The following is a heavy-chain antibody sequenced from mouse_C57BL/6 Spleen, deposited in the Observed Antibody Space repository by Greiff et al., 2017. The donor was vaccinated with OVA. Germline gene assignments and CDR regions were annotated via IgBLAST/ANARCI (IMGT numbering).Heavy chain of an antibody. V-gene: IGHV1-22*01. Sequence: VQLQQSGPELVKPGASVKMSCKASGYTFTDYNMHWVKQSHGKSLEWIGYINPNNGGTSYNQKFKGKATLTVNKSSSTAYMELRSLTSEDSAVYYCASPHYYGSSPFDYWGQGTTLTVSS. CDR1: GYTFTDYN. CDR3: ASPHYYGSSPFDY. CDR2: INPNNGGT. D-gene: IGHD1-1*01. J-gene: IGHJ2*01.